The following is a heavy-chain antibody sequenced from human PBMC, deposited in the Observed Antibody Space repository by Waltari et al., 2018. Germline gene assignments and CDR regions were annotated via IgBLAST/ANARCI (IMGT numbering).Heavy chain of an antibody. V-gene: IGHV4-38-2*01. CDR3: ARHGRDYYDSSDGAFDI. CDR1: GYSISSGYY. CDR2: IYHSGST. J-gene: IGHJ3*02. Sequence: QVQLQESGPGLVKPSETLSLTCAVSGYSISSGYYWGWIRTPPGKGLEWIGSIYHSGSTYYNPSLKSRVTISVDTSKNQFSLKLSSVTAADTAVYYCARHGRDYYDSSDGAFDIWGQGTMVTVSS. D-gene: IGHD3-22*01.